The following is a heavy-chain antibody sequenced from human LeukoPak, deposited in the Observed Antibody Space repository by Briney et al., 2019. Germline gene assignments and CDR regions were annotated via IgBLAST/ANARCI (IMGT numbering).Heavy chain of an antibody. CDR2: IYYSGST. Sequence: SETLSLTCTVSGGSISSGGYYWSWIRQHPGKGLEWIGYIYYSGSTYYNPSLKSRVTISVDTSKNQFSLKLSSVTAADTAVYYCARYFYLWCYYDSSGYSRFDYWGQGTLVTVSS. J-gene: IGHJ4*02. V-gene: IGHV4-31*03. CDR3: ARYFYLWCYYDSSGYSRFDY. CDR1: GGSISSGGYY. D-gene: IGHD3-22*01.